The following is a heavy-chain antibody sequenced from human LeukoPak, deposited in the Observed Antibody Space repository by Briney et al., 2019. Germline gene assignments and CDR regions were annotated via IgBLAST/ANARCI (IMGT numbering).Heavy chain of an antibody. D-gene: IGHD5-12*01. CDR3: ARGVYSGYDFGFDY. CDR1: GGSISSGGYS. J-gene: IGHJ4*02. V-gene: IGHV4-30-2*01. CDR2: IYHSGST. Sequence: LQTLSLTCAVSGGSISSGGYSWSWIRQPPGKGLEWIGYIYHSGSTYYNPSLKSRVTISVDRSKNQFSLKLSSVTAADTSVYYCARGVYSGYDFGFDYWGQGTLVTVSS.